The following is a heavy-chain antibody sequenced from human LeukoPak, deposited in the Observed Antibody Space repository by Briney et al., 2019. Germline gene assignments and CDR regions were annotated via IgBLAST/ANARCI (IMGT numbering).Heavy chain of an antibody. Sequence: GSLRLSCAPSGLTYRSYMMNWVRHAPGKGREWVSYISSSSSHIYYADSVKGRFTISRVNAKDSLYLQMNSLRTEDTAIYYCAPAGDGYDSSFDYWGQGTLVTVPS. CDR2: ISSSSSHI. V-gene: IGHV3-48*01. J-gene: IGHJ4*02. CDR3: APAGDGYDSSFDY. D-gene: IGHD5-18*01. CDR1: GLTYRSYM.